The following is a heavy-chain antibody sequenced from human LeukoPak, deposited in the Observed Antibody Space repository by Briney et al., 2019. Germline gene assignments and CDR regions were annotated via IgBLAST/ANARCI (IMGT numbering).Heavy chain of an antibody. D-gene: IGHD5-24*01. J-gene: IGHJ3*02. CDR3: AGDEGWTFDI. CDR1: GFSFSTHW. V-gene: IGHV3-7*01. CDR2: IKQDGSVI. Sequence: GGSLRLSCAASGFSFSTHWMSWFRQAPGKGLEWVALIKQDGSVIHYVDSVKRRFTISRDNAKNSLSLQMNSLRADDTAVYYCAGDEGWTFDIWGQGTKVTVSS.